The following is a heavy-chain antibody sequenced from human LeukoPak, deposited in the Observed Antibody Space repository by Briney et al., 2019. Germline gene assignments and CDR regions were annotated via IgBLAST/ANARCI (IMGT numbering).Heavy chain of an antibody. Sequence: GPVKVSCKGSGYTLTHHYMHWVRHAPGKGLEWMGIINPSGGSTSYAQKFQGRVTMTRDTSTSTVYMELSSLRSEDTAVYYCARDSSGWHPFDYWGQGTLVTVSS. CDR1: GYTLTHHY. J-gene: IGHJ4*02. CDR3: ARDSSGWHPFDY. V-gene: IGHV1-46*01. D-gene: IGHD6-19*01. CDR2: INPSGGST.